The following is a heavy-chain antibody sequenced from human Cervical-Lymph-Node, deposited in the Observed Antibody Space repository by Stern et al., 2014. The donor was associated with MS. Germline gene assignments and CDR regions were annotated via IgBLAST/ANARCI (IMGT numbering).Heavy chain of an antibody. V-gene: IGHV1-69*17. CDR3: ASTVRYFDWLPLDY. CDR2: IIPIFGIA. CDR1: GGTFSSYA. J-gene: IGHJ4*02. Sequence: QVQLVQSGAEVKKPGSSVKVSCKASGGTFSSYAISWGRQAPGQGLEWMGGIIPIFGIANYAQKVQGRVTITADKPPRTAYMELSSLRSEDTAVYYCASTVRYFDWLPLDYWGQGTLVTVSS. D-gene: IGHD3-9*01.